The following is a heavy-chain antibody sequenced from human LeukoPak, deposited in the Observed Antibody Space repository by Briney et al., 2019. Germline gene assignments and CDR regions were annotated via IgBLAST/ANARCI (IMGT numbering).Heavy chain of an antibody. CDR3: AIGLFEEQQPY. CDR2: ISSSGTTI. V-gene: IGHV3-48*03. D-gene: IGHD6-13*01. Sequence: PGGSLRLSCAAPGFTFSSYEMNWVRQAPGKGLEWVSYISSSGTTIYYADSVKGRFTISRDNAKNSLYLQMNSLRAEDTAVYYCAIGLFEEQQPYWGQGTLVTVSS. J-gene: IGHJ4*02. CDR1: GFTFSSYE.